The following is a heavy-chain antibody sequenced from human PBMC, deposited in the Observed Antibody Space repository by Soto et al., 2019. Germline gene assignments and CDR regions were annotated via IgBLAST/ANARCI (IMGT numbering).Heavy chain of an antibody. CDR2: ISPNNGGT. Sequence: ASVKVSCKASEYSFSDYYIHWVRQAPGQGLEWMGWISPNNGGTNYAQKFQGRVTMTTDTSISTVYMELSRLRMDDTAVYFCARGCMVTFGAVSATPHWGPGTLVTVSS. CDR1: EYSFSDYY. CDR3: ARGCMVTFGAVSATPH. D-gene: IGHD3-16*01. V-gene: IGHV1-2*02. J-gene: IGHJ4*02.